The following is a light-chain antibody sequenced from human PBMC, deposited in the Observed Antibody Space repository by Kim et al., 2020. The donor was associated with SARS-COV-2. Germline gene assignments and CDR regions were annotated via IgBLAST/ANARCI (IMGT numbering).Light chain of an antibody. Sequence: SVGDRVTITFRASRDISVYVAWFQQKPGKAPKSLIYAASTLHSGVPSKFSGSGSGTDFTLTISSLQPEDFATYYCQHYNNYPPSRTFGQGTKLEI. CDR1: RDISVY. V-gene: IGKV1-16*02. CDR3: QHYNNYPPSRT. CDR2: AAS. J-gene: IGKJ2*01.